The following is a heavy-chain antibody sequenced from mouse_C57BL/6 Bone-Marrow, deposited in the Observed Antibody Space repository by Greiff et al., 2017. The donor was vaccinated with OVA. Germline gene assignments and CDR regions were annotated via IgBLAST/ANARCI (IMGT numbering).Heavy chain of an antibody. Sequence: QVQLQQPGAELVKPGASVKMSCKASGYTFTSYWITWVTQRPGQGLEWIGDIYPGSGSTTYNEKFKSKATLTVDTSSSTAYMQLSSLTSEDSAVYYCASTTAQATPGLFAYWGQGTLVTVSA. CDR3: ASTTAQATPGLFAY. CDR1: GYTFTSYW. CDR2: IYPGSGST. J-gene: IGHJ3*01. V-gene: IGHV1-55*01. D-gene: IGHD3-2*02.